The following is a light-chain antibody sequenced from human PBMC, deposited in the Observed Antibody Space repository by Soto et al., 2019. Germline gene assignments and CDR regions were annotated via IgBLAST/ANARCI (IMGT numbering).Light chain of an antibody. Sequence: EIVMTQSPATLSVSPGERATLSCRASQSISSNLAWYQQTPGQAPRLLIYGASTRATGIPATFSGSGSGTEFTLTISSLQSADFAVYYCHQYNNWPFTFGPGTKVDIK. CDR3: HQYNNWPFT. J-gene: IGKJ3*01. CDR1: QSISSN. CDR2: GAS. V-gene: IGKV3-15*01.